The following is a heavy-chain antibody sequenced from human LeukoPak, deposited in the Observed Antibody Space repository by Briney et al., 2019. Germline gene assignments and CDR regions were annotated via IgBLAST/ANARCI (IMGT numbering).Heavy chain of an antibody. CDR3: ANWDRYQLAPALPGRDYYYMDV. D-gene: IGHD2-2*01. CDR1: GFTFEDYG. J-gene: IGHJ6*03. CDR2: IRGRGGST. V-gene: IGHV3-23*01. Sequence: GGSLRLSCAAPGFTFEDYGVRGVRQARGKGGEWVSAIRGRGGSTYYTDSVKGGFTISRDKAKKTLYMQKNRLRAEDTAVYYCANWDRYQLAPALPGRDYYYMDVWGKGTTVTVSS.